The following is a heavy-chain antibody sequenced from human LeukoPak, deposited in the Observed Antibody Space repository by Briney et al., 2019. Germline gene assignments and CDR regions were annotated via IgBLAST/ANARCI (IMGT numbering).Heavy chain of an antibody. CDR3: MRDLSN. J-gene: IGHJ4*02. Sequence: SETLSLTCAVSGYSISSGYYWGWVRQPPGKELEWIGNIYHSVSTSYNPSLKSRVTISLDTSNKHFSLKLNSVIAADTAVYYCMRDLSNWGQGTLVTVSS. CDR1: GYSISSGYY. CDR2: IYHSVST. D-gene: IGHD3-3*02. V-gene: IGHV4-38-2*02.